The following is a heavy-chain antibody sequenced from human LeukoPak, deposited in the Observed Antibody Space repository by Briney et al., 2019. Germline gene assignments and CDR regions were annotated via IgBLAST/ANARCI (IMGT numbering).Heavy chain of an antibody. Sequence: SETLSLTCAISGYSISSGYYWGWIRQPPGKGLEWIASIYYSGSTSYNPSLKSRVTISVDTSKNQFSLKLSSVTAADTAVYYCARRTYCSSTSCYTLDYWGQGTLVTVSS. D-gene: IGHD2-2*02. J-gene: IGHJ4*02. CDR3: ARRTYCSSTSCYTLDY. V-gene: IGHV4-38-2*01. CDR1: GYSISSGYY. CDR2: IYYSGST.